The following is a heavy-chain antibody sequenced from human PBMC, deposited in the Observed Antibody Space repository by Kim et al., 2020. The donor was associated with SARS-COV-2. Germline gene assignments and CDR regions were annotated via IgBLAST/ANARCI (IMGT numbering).Heavy chain of an antibody. CDR1: GGSVSSSSYH. D-gene: IGHD2-15*01. Sequence: SETLSLTCTVSGGSVSSSSYHWGWIRQAPGKGLEWMGTIYDSGTTYYNPSLKSRVTISVDTSKNHFSLKLGSGTAADTAVYYCARHVVIGRVPDWFDPWGQGTLVTVSS. CDR3: ARHVVIGRVPDWFDP. CDR2: IYDSGTT. J-gene: IGHJ5*02. V-gene: IGHV4-39*01.